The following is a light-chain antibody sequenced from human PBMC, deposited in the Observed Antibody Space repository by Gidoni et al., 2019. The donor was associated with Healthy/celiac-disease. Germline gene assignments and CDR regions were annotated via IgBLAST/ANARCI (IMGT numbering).Light chain of an antibody. J-gene: IGKJ4*01. CDR3: QQRSNWPPLT. CDR1: QSVSSY. V-gene: IGKV3-11*01. CDR2: DAS. Sequence: EIVLTQSPSTLSLSPGERATLSCRASQSVSSYLAWYQQKPGQAPRLLIYDASNRATGIPARFSGSGSGTDFTLNISSLEPEDFAVYDCQQRSNWPPLTFXGXTKVXIK.